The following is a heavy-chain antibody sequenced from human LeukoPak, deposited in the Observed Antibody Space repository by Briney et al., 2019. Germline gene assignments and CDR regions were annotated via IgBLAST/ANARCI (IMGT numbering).Heavy chain of an antibody. D-gene: IGHD3-10*01. Sequence: GGSLRLSCAPPGFTLCSYAMSGGPAAPRGGVEWVSAICGRGGSTYYADSAKSRFTTSRENAKNTMYLQMNSLRAEDTAVYYCAVASMVQGVTIDYWGQGTLVTVSS. J-gene: IGHJ4*02. CDR3: AVASMVQGVTIDY. V-gene: IGHV3-23*01. CDR1: GFTLCSYA. CDR2: ICGRGGST.